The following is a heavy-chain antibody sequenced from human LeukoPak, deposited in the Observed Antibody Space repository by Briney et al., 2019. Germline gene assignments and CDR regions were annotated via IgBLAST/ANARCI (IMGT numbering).Heavy chain of an antibody. CDR1: GFTFSGYW. V-gene: IGHV3-74*01. CDR2: INTDGSST. D-gene: IGHD4-17*01. CDR3: VRDGHGNYPIDY. J-gene: IGHJ4*02. Sequence: GGSLRLSCAASGFTFSGYWMHWVRQGPGKGLVWVSRINTDGSSTSYADSVKGRFTISRDNAKNTLYLQMNSLRAEDTAVYYCVRDGHGNYPIDYLGQGTLVTVSS.